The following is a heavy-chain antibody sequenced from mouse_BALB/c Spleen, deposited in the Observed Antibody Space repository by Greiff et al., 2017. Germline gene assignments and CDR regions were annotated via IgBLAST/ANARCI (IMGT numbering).Heavy chain of an antibody. CDR1: GFSLTGYG. J-gene: IGHJ4*01. V-gene: IGHV2-6-7*01. Sequence: VQLQQSGPGLVAPSQSLSITCTVSGFSLTGYGVNWVRQPPGKGLEWLGMIWGDGSTDYNSALKSRLSISKDSSKSQVFLKMNSLQTDDTARYYCAREGPYYGSSYGAMDYWGQGTSVTVSS. D-gene: IGHD1-1*01. CDR2: IWGDGST. CDR3: AREGPYYGSSYGAMDY.